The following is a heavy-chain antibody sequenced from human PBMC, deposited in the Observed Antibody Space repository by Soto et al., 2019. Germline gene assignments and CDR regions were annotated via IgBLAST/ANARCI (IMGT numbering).Heavy chain of an antibody. Sequence: SETQALTCTVSGGYISSGDDCWSWIRQSPGKGLEWIGYISSIGSTYYNPSLKSRVSVSRDTSKNQFSLKLSSVTTTDTAVYYCARGLVIRPYYYHGMDVWGQGTTVTVSS. CDR1: GGYISSGDDC. D-gene: IGHD3-9*01. CDR3: ARGLVIRPYYYHGMDV. J-gene: IGHJ6*02. CDR2: ISSIGST. V-gene: IGHV4-30-4*01.